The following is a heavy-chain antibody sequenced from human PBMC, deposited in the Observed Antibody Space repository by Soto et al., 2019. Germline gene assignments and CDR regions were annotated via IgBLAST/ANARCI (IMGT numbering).Heavy chain of an antibody. CDR3: ATAISSPFSNFDY. V-gene: IGHV3-7*01. CDR1: GFTFSTYW. CDR2: IKEDGSEE. J-gene: IGHJ4*02. Sequence: EVQLVQSGGDLVQPGGSLRLSCVASGFTFSTYWMTWVRQAPGMGLEWVAGIKEDGSEEVYVDSVKGRFSISRDNAKTSLYLQLNSLRAEDTAAYYCATAISSPFSNFDYWGQGSLVTVS. D-gene: IGHD2-2*01.